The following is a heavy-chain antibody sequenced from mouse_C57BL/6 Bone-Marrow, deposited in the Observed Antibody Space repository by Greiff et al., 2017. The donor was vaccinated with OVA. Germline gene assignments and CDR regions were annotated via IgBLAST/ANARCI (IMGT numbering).Heavy chain of an antibody. V-gene: IGHV1-82*01. CDR1: GYAFSSSW. J-gene: IGHJ4*01. CDR3: ATIDGYSYYAMDY. CDR2: IYPGDGDT. D-gene: IGHD2-3*01. Sequence: QVQLKESGPELVKPGASVKISCKASGYAFSSSWMNWVKQRPGKGLEWIGRIYPGDGDTNYNGKFKGKATLTADKSSSTAYMQLSSLTSEDSAVYFCATIDGYSYYAMDYWGQGTSVTVSS.